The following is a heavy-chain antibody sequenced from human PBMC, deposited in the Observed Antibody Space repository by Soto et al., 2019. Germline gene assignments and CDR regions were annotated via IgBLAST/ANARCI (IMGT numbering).Heavy chain of an antibody. D-gene: IGHD2-21*02. Sequence: QVQLQESGPGLVKPSQTLSLTCSVSGGSISSDDYYWSWIRQHPGKGLEWIGYIYHSGSTYYNPSLRRRITISVDTSENQFSLKLSSVTAADTAVYYCARDAVVTPTRAGFDIWGHGTMVTVSS. CDR3: ARDAVVTPTRAGFDI. CDR1: GGSISSDDYY. J-gene: IGHJ3*02. V-gene: IGHV4-31*03. CDR2: IYHSGST.